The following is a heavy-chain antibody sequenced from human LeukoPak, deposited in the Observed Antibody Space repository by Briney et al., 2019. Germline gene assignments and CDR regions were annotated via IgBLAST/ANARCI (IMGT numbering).Heavy chain of an antibody. V-gene: IGHV3-30*18. CDR3: AKEPGSGWYYLDY. CDR2: ISYDGSNK. J-gene: IGHJ4*02. CDR1: GFTFSSYG. D-gene: IGHD6-19*01. Sequence: GRSLRLSCAASGFTFSSYGMHWVRQAPGKGLEWVAVISYDGSNKYYADSVKGRFTISRDNSKNTLYLQMNSLRAEDTAVYYCAKEPGSGWYYLDYWGQGTLVTVSS.